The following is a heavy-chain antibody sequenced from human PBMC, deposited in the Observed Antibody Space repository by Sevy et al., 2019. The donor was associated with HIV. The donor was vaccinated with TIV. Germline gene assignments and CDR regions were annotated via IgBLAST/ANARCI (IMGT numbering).Heavy chain of an antibody. D-gene: IGHD2-2*01. Sequence: ASVKVSCKASGYTFTGYYMHWVRQAPGQGLEWMGWINPNSGGTNYAQKFQGRVTMTRDTSISTAYMELSRLRSDDTAVYYCARVGCSSTSCYCWFDPWGQGTLVTVSS. CDR2: INPNSGGT. CDR1: GYTFTGYY. CDR3: ARVGCSSTSCYCWFDP. J-gene: IGHJ5*02. V-gene: IGHV1-2*02.